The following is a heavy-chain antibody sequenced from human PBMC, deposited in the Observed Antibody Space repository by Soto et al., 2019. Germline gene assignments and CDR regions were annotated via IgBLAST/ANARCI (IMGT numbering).Heavy chain of an antibody. Sequence: GASVKVSCKASGYTFTSYYMHWVRQAPGQGLEWMGIINPSGGSTSYAQKFQGRVTMTRDTSTSTVYMELSSLRSEDTAVYYCARGEYVGSGSYYPKYYYYGMDVWGQGTTVTVSS. D-gene: IGHD3-10*01. V-gene: IGHV1-46*01. CDR3: ARGEYVGSGSYYPKYYYYGMDV. CDR2: INPSGGST. J-gene: IGHJ6*02. CDR1: GYTFTSYY.